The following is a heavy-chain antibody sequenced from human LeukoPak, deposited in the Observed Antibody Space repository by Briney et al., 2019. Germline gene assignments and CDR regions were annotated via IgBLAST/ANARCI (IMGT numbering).Heavy chain of an antibody. CDR2: IWSRGTTK. V-gene: IGHV3-33*08. D-gene: IGHD6-6*01. CDR3: VRRGSSSSFDY. Sequence: PGRSLRLPCAASGFTFSDSDMHWVRQAPGKGLEWVALIWSRGTTKYYADSLKGRFTISRDNSNNTLYLQMNSLSAEDTAVYFCVRRGSSSSFDYWGQGTLATVSS. J-gene: IGHJ4*02. CDR1: GFTFSDSD.